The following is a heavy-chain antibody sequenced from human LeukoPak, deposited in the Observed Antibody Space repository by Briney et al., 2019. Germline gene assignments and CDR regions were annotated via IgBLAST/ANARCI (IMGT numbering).Heavy chain of an antibody. CDR3: AKEGQTTVSLFYYNYYMDV. CDR2: IWFDGNKT. CDR1: GFTSRSYG. V-gene: IGHV3-33*06. Sequence: GGSLRLSCAASGFTSRSYGMHCVREAPDGGLEWVAVIWFDGNKTYYADSVKGRFTISRDNSKDTLYLQMNDLRVEDTAMYYCAKEGQTTVSLFYYNYYMDVWGTGTTVTVSS. D-gene: IGHD4-11*01. J-gene: IGHJ6*03.